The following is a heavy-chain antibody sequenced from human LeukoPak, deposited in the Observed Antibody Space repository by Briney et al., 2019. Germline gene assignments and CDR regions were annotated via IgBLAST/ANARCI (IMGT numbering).Heavy chain of an antibody. CDR3: ARGPRS. Sequence: SETLSLTCTVSGGSISSSSYYWGWIRQPPGKGLEWIGSIFYTGNTDYNPSLKSRVTISVDTSKNQFSLKLSSVTAADTAVYYCARGPRSWGQGTLVTVSS. V-gene: IGHV4-39*07. CDR2: IFYTGNT. CDR1: GGSISSSSYY. J-gene: IGHJ5*02.